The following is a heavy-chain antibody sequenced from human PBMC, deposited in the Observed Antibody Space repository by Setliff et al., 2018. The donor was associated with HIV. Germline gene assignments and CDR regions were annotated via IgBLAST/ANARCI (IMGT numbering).Heavy chain of an antibody. V-gene: IGHV1-8*03. CDR2: MNPNSGNS. CDR3: ARAPDTSVFDY. J-gene: IGHJ4*02. Sequence: ASVKVSCKASGYTFTNYDINWVRQATGQGLEWMGWMNPNSGNSGYAQKFQGRVTITRNTSINTAYMELSSLRSEDTAVYYCARAPDTSVFDYWGQGTLVTVSS. D-gene: IGHD3-9*01. CDR1: GYTFTNYD.